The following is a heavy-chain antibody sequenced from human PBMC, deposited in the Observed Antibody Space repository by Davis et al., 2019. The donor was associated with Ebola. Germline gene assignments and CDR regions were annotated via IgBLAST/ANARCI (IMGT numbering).Heavy chain of an antibody. V-gene: IGHV4-39*02. J-gene: IGHJ4*02. CDR3: ARVVVPASENYFDY. Sequence: SETLSLTCTVSGGSISSIGYYWGWIRQPPGKGLQWIGNIYYNGNIYYNPSLQSRVTISVDTSNNHFSLRVTSVTAADTGVYYCARVVVPASENYFDYWGQGIVVTVSS. CDR2: IYYNGNI. CDR1: GGSISSIGYY. D-gene: IGHD2-2*01.